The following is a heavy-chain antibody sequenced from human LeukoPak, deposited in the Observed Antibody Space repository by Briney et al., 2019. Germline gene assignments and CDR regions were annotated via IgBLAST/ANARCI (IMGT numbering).Heavy chain of an antibody. CDR2: ISSSGSTI. CDR1: GFTFSDYY. V-gene: IGHV3-11*01. D-gene: IGHD2-2*01. J-gene: IGHJ4*02. CDR3: ARDQDLSASLNY. Sequence: PGGSLRPSCAASGFTFSDYYMSWIRQAPGKGLEWVSYISSSGSTIYYADSVKGRFTISRDNAKNSLYLQMNSLRAEDTAVYYCARDQDLSASLNYWGQGTLVTVSS.